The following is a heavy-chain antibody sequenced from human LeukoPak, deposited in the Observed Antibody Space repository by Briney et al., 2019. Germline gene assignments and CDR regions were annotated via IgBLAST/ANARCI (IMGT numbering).Heavy chain of an antibody. CDR3: ATVRQYYYDSSGLTFDY. CDR2: FGGSGGST. CDR1: GFPLSSYA. D-gene: IGHD3-22*01. V-gene: IGHV3-23*01. Sequence: GGPLGPSCAASGFPLSSYAMSWVGQAPGKGRKWFSLFGGSGGSTYYADSVKGRFTISRDNSKNTLYLQMNSLRAEDTAVYYCATVRQYYYDSSGLTFDYWGQGTLVTVSS. J-gene: IGHJ4*02.